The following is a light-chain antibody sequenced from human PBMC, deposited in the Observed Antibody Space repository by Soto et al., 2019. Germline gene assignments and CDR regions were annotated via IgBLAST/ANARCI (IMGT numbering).Light chain of an antibody. V-gene: IGKV3-11*01. CDR1: QSIRNF. CDR3: QQRSNWPLT. Sequence: EIVLSQSPCTVSLSPGERATLSCGASQSIRNFLAWYQQKPGQAPRLLIYDASNRASGIPPRFSGSGSGTDFTLAISGLEPEDLAVYYCQQRSNWPLTFGGGTKVDIK. J-gene: IGKJ4*01. CDR2: DAS.